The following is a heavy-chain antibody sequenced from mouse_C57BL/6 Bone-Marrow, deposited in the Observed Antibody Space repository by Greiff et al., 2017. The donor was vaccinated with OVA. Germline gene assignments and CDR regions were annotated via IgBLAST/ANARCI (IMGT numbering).Heavy chain of an antibody. CDR3: ARRDYDGVYYAMDY. CDR1: GYTFTSYG. Sequence: QVQLQQSGAELARPGASVKLSCKASGYTFTSYGISWVKQRTGQGLEWIGEIYPRSGNTYYNEKFKGKATLTADESSSTAYMELRSLTSEDSAVYFCARRDYDGVYYAMDYWGQGTSVTVSS. V-gene: IGHV1-81*01. CDR2: IYPRSGNT. J-gene: IGHJ4*01. D-gene: IGHD2-4*01.